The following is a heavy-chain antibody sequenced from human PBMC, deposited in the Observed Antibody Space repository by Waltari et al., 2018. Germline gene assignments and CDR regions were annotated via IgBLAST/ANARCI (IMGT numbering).Heavy chain of an antibody. CDR2: MNTNSGNT. CDR3: ARPSKVTRSLGDY. J-gene: IGHJ4*02. Sequence: QVQLVQSGAEVKKPGASVKVSCKAYGYTLTSYDINWVRQATGQGLEWMGWMNTNSGNTGYAQKFQGRVTMTRNTSISTAYMELSSLRSEDTAVYYCARPSKVTRSLGDYWGQGTLVTVSA. V-gene: IGHV1-8*02. CDR1: GYTLTSYD. D-gene: IGHD4-4*01.